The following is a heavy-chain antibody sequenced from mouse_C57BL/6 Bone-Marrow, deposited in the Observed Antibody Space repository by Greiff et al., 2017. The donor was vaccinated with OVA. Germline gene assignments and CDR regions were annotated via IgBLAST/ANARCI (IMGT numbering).Heavy chain of an antibody. CDR3: AVPEAGRYAY. CDR1: GYTFTSYT. V-gene: IGHV1-4*01. CDR2: INPSSGYT. Sequence: QVQLQQSGAELARPGASVKMSCKASGYTFTSYTMHWVKQRPGPGLEWIGYINPSSGYTKYNQKFKDKATLTADKSSSTAYMQLSSLTSEDAAVYYRAVPEAGRYAYWGQGTLVTVSA. J-gene: IGHJ3*01.